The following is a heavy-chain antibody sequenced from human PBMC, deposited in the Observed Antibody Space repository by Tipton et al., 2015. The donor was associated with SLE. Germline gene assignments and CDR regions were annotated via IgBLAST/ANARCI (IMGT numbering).Heavy chain of an antibody. CDR1: GGSFSAYY. CDR3: ARFIPMIVVPPYSKTDAFDI. Sequence: TLSLTCAVYGGSFSAYYWSWIRQPPGKGLEWIGEINHRGSTNYNPSLKSRVTISVDTSKNQFSLKLSSVTAADTAVYYCARFIPMIVVPPYSKTDAFDIWGQGTMVTVSS. CDR2: INHRGST. D-gene: IGHD3-22*01. J-gene: IGHJ3*02. V-gene: IGHV4-34*01.